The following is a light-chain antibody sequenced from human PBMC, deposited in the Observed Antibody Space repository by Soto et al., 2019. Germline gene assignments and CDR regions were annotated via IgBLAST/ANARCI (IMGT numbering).Light chain of an antibody. CDR2: EVS. CDR3: NSYTSKSTGV. J-gene: IGLJ1*01. CDR1: SSDVGGYNY. Sequence: QSALTQPASVSGSPGQSITISCTGTSSDVGGYNYVSWYQQHPGKAPILIIYEVSNRPSGVSNRVSGSKSGNTASLTISGLQAEDEADYYCNSYTSKSTGVFGTGTKVTVL. V-gene: IGLV2-14*01.